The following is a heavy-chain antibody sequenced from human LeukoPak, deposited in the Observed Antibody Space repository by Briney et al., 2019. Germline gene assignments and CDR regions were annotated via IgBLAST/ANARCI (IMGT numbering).Heavy chain of an antibody. V-gene: IGHV3-21*04. Sequence: GGSLRLSCAASGFNFSSYSMNWVRQAPGKGLEWVSSISSSSSYIYYGDSVKGRFTISGDTAKNSLYLQMHSLRAEDTALYYCARLPGRSRVDPWGQGTLVTVSS. CDR3: ARLPGRSRVDP. D-gene: IGHD3-10*01. CDR2: ISSSSSYI. J-gene: IGHJ5*02. CDR1: GFNFSSYS.